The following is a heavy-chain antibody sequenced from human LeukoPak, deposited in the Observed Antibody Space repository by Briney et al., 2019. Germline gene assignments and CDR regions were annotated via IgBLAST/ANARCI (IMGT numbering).Heavy chain of an antibody. D-gene: IGHD5-12*01. V-gene: IGHV3-23*01. Sequence: PGGSLRLSCAASGFTFSNHAMTWVRQAPGKGLEWVSAISGSGGSAYYADSVKGRFTISRDNSKNTLYLQMNSLRAEDTAAYYCAKTSGYSHSAVHYLDVWGKGTPVTVSS. CDR2: ISGSGGSA. CDR3: AKTSGYSHSAVHYLDV. CDR1: GFTFSNHA. J-gene: IGHJ6*03.